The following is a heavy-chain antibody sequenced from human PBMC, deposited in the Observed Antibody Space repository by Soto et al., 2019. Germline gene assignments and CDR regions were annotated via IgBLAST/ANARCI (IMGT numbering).Heavy chain of an antibody. CDR3: VRGKVAAGFDY. V-gene: IGHV3-74*01. D-gene: IGHD6-13*01. CDR1: GFTFSPFW. J-gene: IGHJ4*02. Sequence: GGSLRLSCAASGFTFSPFWMHWVRQAPGKGLVWVSHINGDASTIVYADSVKGRFTVSRDNAKNTLYLQLNSLRVEDTAVYYCVRGKVAAGFDYWGQGALVTVSS. CDR2: INGDASTI.